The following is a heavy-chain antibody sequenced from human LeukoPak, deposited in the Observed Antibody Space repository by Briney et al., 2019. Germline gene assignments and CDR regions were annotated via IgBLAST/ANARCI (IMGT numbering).Heavy chain of an antibody. Sequence: PGGSLRLSCAASGFSVSGHYMSWVRQAPGKGLEWVSVLYSGGDTYYADSVKGRFTISRDTSKNTLYLQMNGLRAEDTAVYYCARGNTGYSSAWGRDFGYWGQGTLVTVSS. CDR1: GFSVSGHY. D-gene: IGHD6-19*01. CDR2: LYSGGDT. V-gene: IGHV3-66*01. CDR3: ARGNTGYSSAWGRDFGY. J-gene: IGHJ4*02.